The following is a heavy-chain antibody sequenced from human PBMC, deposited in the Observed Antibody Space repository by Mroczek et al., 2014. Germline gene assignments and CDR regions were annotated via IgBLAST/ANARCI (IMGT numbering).Heavy chain of an antibody. CDR3: ARASGLWFGELSFYYYGMDV. Sequence: VQLVESGEAWYSLGGSLRLSCAASGFTFSSYSMNWVRQAPGKGLEWVSYISSSSSTIYYADSVKGRFTISRDNAKNSLYLQMNSLRAEDTAVYYCARASGLWFGELSFYYYGMDVWGQGATVTVSS. D-gene: IGHD3-10*01. J-gene: IGHJ6*02. CDR2: ISSSSSTI. V-gene: IGHV3-48*01. CDR1: GFTFSSYS.